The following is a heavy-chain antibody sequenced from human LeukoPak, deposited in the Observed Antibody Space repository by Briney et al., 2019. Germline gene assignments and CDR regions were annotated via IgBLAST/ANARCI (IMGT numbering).Heavy chain of an antibody. V-gene: IGHV1-2*06. CDR1: GYTFTGYY. J-gene: IGHJ4*02. Sequence: ASVKVSCKASGYTFTGYYMHWVRQAPGQGLEWMGRINPNSSGTNYAQKFQGRVTMTRDTSISTAYMELSRLRSDDTAVYYCARVRLGCSGGSCDLTLDYWGQGTLVTVSS. D-gene: IGHD2-15*01. CDR3: ARVRLGCSGGSCDLTLDY. CDR2: INPNSSGT.